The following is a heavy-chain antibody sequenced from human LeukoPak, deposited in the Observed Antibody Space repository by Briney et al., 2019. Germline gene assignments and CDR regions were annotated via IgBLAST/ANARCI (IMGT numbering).Heavy chain of an antibody. CDR1: GFTFSNAW. J-gene: IGHJ4*02. CDR2: IKSKTDGGTT. Sequence: GGSLRLSCAASGFTFSNAWMSWVRQAPGKGLEWVGRIKSKTDGGTTDYAAPVKGRFTISRDDSKNTLYLQMNSLRAEDTAVYYCAKLRYFDWLNSPFDYWGQGTLVTVSS. CDR3: AKLRYFDWLNSPFDY. V-gene: IGHV3-15*01. D-gene: IGHD3-9*01.